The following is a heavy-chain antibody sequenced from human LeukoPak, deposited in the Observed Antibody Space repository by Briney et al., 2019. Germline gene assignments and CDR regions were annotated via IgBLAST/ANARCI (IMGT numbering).Heavy chain of an antibody. Sequence: HAGGSLRLSCAASGFTFSSYWMPWVRQAPGKGLVWVSRINSDGSSTSYADSVKGRFTISRDNAKDTLYLQMNSLRAEDTAVYYCAKDLRIFGVDTKAFDYWGQGTLVTVSS. D-gene: IGHD3-3*01. CDR2: INSDGSST. V-gene: IGHV3-74*01. CDR3: AKDLRIFGVDTKAFDY. J-gene: IGHJ4*02. CDR1: GFTFSSYW.